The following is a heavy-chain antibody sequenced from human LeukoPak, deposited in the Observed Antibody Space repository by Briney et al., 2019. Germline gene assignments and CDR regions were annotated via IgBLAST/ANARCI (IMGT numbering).Heavy chain of an antibody. CDR2: ISSSGSTI. CDR3: ARDAVTMVRGVNY. J-gene: IGHJ4*02. Sequence: PGGSLRLSCAASGFTFSDYYMSWIRQAPGKGLEWVSYISSSGSTIYYADSVKGRFTISRDNAKDSLYLQMNSLRAEDTAVYYCARDAVTMVRGVNYWGQGTLVTVSS. CDR1: GFTFSDYY. D-gene: IGHD3-10*01. V-gene: IGHV3-11*01.